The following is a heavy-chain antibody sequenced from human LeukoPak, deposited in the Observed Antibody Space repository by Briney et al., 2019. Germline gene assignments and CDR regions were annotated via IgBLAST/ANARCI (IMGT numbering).Heavy chain of an antibody. CDR2: IYSDGTT. CDR1: GLTVSSNY. V-gene: IGHV3-53*01. J-gene: IGHJ4*02. D-gene: IGHD3-10*01. Sequence: PGGSLRLSCTASGLTVSSNYMSWVRQAPGRGLEWVSEIYSDGTTYYAASVKGRFSISRDNSKNTVYLQMNSLRAEDTAVYYCARDTLWFGELFDYWGQGTLVTVSS. CDR3: ARDTLWFGELFDY.